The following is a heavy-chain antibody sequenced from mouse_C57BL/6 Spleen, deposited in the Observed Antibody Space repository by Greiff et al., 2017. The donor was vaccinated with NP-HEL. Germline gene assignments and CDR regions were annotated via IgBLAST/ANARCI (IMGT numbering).Heavy chain of an antibody. Sequence: QVQLQQSGAELVRPGASVTLSCKASGYTFTDYEMHWVKQTPVHGLEWIGAIDPETGGTAYNQKFKGKAILTADKSSSTAYMELRSLTSEDSAVYYCTRCLDSSGYEFAYWGQGTLVTVSA. CDR1: GYTFTDYE. V-gene: IGHV1-15*01. CDR2: IDPETGGT. D-gene: IGHD3-2*02. J-gene: IGHJ3*01. CDR3: TRCLDSSGYEFAY.